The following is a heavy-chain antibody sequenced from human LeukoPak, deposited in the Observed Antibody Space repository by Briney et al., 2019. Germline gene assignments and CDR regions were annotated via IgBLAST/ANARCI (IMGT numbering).Heavy chain of an antibody. CDR2: IYYSGST. V-gene: IGHV4-61*01. Sequence: SETLSLTCTVSGYSISSGYYGGWIRQPPGKGLEWIGYIYYSGSTNYNPSLKSRVTISVDTSKNQFSLKLSSVTAADTAVYYCARAVRDDYVWGSSSYYFDYWGQGTLVTVSS. J-gene: IGHJ4*02. CDR3: ARAVRDDYVWGSSSYYFDY. CDR1: GYSISSGYY. D-gene: IGHD3-16*01.